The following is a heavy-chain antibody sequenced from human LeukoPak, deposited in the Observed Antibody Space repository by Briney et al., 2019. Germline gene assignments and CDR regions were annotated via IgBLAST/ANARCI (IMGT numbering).Heavy chain of an antibody. CDR3: ARLFWSVYFYFDC. D-gene: IGHD3-3*01. J-gene: IGHJ4*02. CDR1: GGSISSGGNY. Sequence: KPSETLSLTCTVSGGSISSGGNYWTWIRQHPGKGLEWIGYIYYTGSTSFNPSLKSRVTISVDTSKNQFSLKLRSVTAADTAVYYCARLFWSVYFYFDCWGQGALVTVSS. CDR2: IYYTGST. V-gene: IGHV4-31*03.